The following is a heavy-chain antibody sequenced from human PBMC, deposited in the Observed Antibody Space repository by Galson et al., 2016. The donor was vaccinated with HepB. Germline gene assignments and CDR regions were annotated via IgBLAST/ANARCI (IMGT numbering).Heavy chain of an antibody. CDR3: AAFISDLRYDWFDP. Sequence: SLRLSCAASGFTFSSHAMSWVRQAPGKGLEWVSAISGSGGSTYYADSVKGRFTISRDNSKNTLYLQMNSLRAEDTAVYYCAAFISDLRYDWFDPWGQGTLVIVSS. CDR1: GFTFSSHA. CDR2: ISGSGGST. V-gene: IGHV3-23*01. J-gene: IGHJ5*02. D-gene: IGHD3-9*01.